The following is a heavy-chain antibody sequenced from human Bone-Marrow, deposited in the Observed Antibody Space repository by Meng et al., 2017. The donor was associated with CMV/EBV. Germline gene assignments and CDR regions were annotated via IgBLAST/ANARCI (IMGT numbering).Heavy chain of an antibody. D-gene: IGHD1-26*01. CDR2: VHHSGNT. J-gene: IGHJ4*02. CDR1: GGSFNSDDHY. V-gene: IGHV4-39*07. CDR3: ARSIVAPTVYFEN. Sequence: SETLSLTCTVSGGSFNSDDHYWAWIRQPPGKRLEWIGSVHHSGNTYFRPSLKSRATISVDTSNNQFSLRLSSVTATDTAMYYCARSIVAPTVYFENWGQGTLVTVSS.